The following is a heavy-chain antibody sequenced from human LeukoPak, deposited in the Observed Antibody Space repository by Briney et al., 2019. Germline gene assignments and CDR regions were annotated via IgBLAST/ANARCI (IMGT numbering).Heavy chain of an antibody. J-gene: IGHJ1*01. V-gene: IGHV5-51*01. CDR1: GYSFTSYW. D-gene: IGHD2-2*01. CDR3: ARHPRYCSSTSCYRGYFQH. CDR2: IYPGDSDT. Sequence: GESLKISCKGSGYSFTSYWIGWVRQMPGKGLEWMGIIYPGDSDTRYSPSFQGQATISADKSISTAYLQWSSLKASDTAMYYCARHPRYCSSTSCYRGYFQHWGQGTLVTVSS.